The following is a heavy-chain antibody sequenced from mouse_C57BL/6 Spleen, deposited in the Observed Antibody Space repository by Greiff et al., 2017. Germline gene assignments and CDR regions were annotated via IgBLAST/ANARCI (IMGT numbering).Heavy chain of an antibody. CDR2: IWRGGST. J-gene: IGHJ4*01. D-gene: IGHD1-1*01. CDR1: GFSLTSYG. CDR3: AKGPDYYGSSYGAMDY. Sequence: VQVVESGPGLVQPSQSLSITCTVSGFSLTSYGVHWVRQSPGKGLEWLGVIWRGGSTDYNAAFMSRLSITKDNSKSQVFFKMNSLQADDTAIYYCAKGPDYYGSSYGAMDYWGQGTSVTVSS. V-gene: IGHV2-5*01.